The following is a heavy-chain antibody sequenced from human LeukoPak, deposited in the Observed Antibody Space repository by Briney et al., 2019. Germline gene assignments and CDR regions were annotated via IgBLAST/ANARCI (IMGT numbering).Heavy chain of an antibody. V-gene: IGHV4-34*01. D-gene: IGHD6-13*01. CDR1: GGSFSGYY. Sequence: SETLSLTCAVYGGSFSGYYWSWIRQPPGKGLEWIGEINHSGSTNYNPSLKSRVTISVDTSKNQFSLKLTSVTAADTTVYYCAREREQQLHDYWGQGTLVTVSS. CDR2: INHSGST. J-gene: IGHJ4*02. CDR3: AREREQQLHDY.